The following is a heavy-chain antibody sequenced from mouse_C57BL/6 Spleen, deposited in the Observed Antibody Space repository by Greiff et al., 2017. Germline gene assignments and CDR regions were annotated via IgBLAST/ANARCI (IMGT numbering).Heavy chain of an antibody. D-gene: IGHD2-4*01. CDR2: INPSTGGT. V-gene: IGHV1-42*01. CDR1: GYSFTGYY. J-gene: IGHJ2*01. Sequence: VQLQQSGPELVKPGASVKISCKASGYSFTGYYMNWVKQSPEKSLEWIGEINPSTGGTTYNQKFKAKATLTVDKSSSTAYMQLKSLTPEDSAVYYCARSGYDYDGAFDYWGQGTTLTVSS. CDR3: ARSGYDYDGAFDY.